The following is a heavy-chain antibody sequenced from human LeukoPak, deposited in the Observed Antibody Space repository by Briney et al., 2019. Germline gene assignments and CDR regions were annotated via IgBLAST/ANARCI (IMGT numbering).Heavy chain of an antibody. CDR1: GYTFTSYD. J-gene: IGHJ3*02. Sequence: ASVKVSCKASGYTFTSYDINWVRQATGQGLEWMGIINPSGGSTSYAQKFQGRVTMTRDMSTSTVYMELSSLRSEDTAVYYCARDIYLGTDAFDIWGQGTMVTVSS. CDR2: INPSGGST. CDR3: ARDIYLGTDAFDI. V-gene: IGHV1-46*01. D-gene: IGHD3-10*01.